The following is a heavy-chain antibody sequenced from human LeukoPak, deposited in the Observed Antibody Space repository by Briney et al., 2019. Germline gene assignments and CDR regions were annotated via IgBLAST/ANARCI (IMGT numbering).Heavy chain of an antibody. V-gene: IGHV1-2*02. J-gene: IGHJ6*02. CDR3: ARDQVATAGKGFYYYYYGMDV. CDR1: GYTFTANY. Sequence: ASVKVSCKASGYTFTANYMHWVRQAPGQGLEWMGWINPNSGGTNYAQKFQGRVSMTRDTSSSTAYMELSSLRSDDTAVYYCARDQVATAGKGFYYYYYGMDVWGQGTTVTVSS. D-gene: IGHD6-13*01. CDR2: INPNSGGT.